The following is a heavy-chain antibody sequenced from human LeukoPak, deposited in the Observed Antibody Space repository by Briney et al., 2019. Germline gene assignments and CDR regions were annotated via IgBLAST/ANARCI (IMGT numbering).Heavy chain of an antibody. Sequence: GASVKVSCKASGYTFTGYYMHWVRQAPGQGLEWMGWINPNSGGTNYAQKFQGRVTMTRDTSISTAYMELSSLRSEDTAVYYCARVVTMVRGVNPSTGYYYMDVWGKGTTVTVSS. CDR3: ARVVTMVRGVNPSTGYYYMDV. J-gene: IGHJ6*03. CDR1: GYTFTGYY. D-gene: IGHD3-10*01. V-gene: IGHV1-2*02. CDR2: INPNSGGT.